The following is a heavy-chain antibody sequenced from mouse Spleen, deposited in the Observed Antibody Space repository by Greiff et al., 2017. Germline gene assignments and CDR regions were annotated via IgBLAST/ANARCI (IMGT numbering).Heavy chain of an antibody. D-gene: IGHD2-4*01. Sequence: EVQLQQSGPELVKPGASVKIPCKASGYTFTDYNMDWVKQSHGKSLEWIGDINPNNGGTIYNQKFKGKATLTVDKSSSTAYMELRSLTSEDTAVYYCARKGLPPYWYFDVWGAGTTVTVSS. CDR1: GYTFTDYN. J-gene: IGHJ1*01. V-gene: IGHV1-18*01. CDR3: ARKGLPPYWYFDV. CDR2: INPNNGGT.